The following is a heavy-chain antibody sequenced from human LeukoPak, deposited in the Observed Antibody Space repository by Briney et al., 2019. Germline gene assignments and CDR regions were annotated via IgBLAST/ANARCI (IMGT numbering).Heavy chain of an antibody. Sequence: PGGSLRLSCAASGFSFSSYGMHWVRQAPGKGLEWVAAIWYDGRSGDYADSVKGRFTISRDNSKNTLYLQMNSLRAEDTAVYYCAKDRTQSRDYLDYWGQGTLVTVSS. CDR2: IWYDGRSG. CDR3: AKDRTQSRDYLDY. J-gene: IGHJ4*02. CDR1: GFSFSSYG. V-gene: IGHV3-33*06.